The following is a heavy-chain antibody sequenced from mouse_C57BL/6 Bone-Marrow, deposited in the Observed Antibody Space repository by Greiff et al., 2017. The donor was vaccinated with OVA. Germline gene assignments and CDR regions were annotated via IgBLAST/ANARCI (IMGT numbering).Heavy chain of an antibody. D-gene: IGHD2-3*01. CDR3: ASPPRLYDGYYNDY. V-gene: IGHV1-26*01. CDR2: SNPNNGGT. CDR1: GYTFTDYY. Sequence: EVQLQQSGPELVKPGASVKISCKASGYTFTDYYMNWVKQSHGKSLEWIGDSNPNNGGTSYNQKFKGKATLTVDKSSSTAYMELRSLTSEDSAVYYCASPPRLYDGYYNDYWGQGTTLTVSS. J-gene: IGHJ2*01.